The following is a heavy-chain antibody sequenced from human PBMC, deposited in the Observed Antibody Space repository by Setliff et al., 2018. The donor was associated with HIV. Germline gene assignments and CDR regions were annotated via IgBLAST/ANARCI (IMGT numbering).Heavy chain of an antibody. D-gene: IGHD6-13*01. J-gene: IGHJ6*03. Sequence: LGESLKISCKASGYSFSTNWIGWVRQKPGKGLEWMGLIYPSDSDTRYSPSFQGQVTISADKSISTTYLQWSSLKASDTAMYYCAKLLYSNSWNWENYFYYMDVWAKGTTVTVSS. CDR3: AKLLYSNSWNWENYFYYMDV. CDR2: IYPSDSDT. V-gene: IGHV5-51*01. CDR1: GYSFSTNW.